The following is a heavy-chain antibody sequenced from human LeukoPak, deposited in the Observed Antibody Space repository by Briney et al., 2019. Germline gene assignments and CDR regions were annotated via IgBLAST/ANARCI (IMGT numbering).Heavy chain of an antibody. CDR1: GFTFSSYS. V-gene: IGHV3-21*01. Sequence: GGSLGLSCAASGFTFSSYSMNWVRQAPGKGLEWVSSISSSSSYIYYADSVKGRFTISRDNAKNSLYLQMNSLRAEDTAVYYCARDHCSSTSCYTGPNWFDPWGQGTLVTVSS. D-gene: IGHD2-2*02. J-gene: IGHJ5*02. CDR3: ARDHCSSTSCYTGPNWFDP. CDR2: ISSSSSYI.